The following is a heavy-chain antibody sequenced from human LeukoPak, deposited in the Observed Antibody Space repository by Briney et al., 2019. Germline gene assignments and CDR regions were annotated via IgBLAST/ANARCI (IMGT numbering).Heavy chain of an antibody. D-gene: IGHD1-26*01. Sequence: PGGSLRLSCAASGFTFDDYAMHWVRQAPGKGLEWVSGISWNSGSIGYADSVKGRFTISRDNAKNSLYLQMNSLRAEDTALYYCAKDIASGSYGLFDYWGQGTLVTVSS. J-gene: IGHJ4*02. V-gene: IGHV3-9*01. CDR3: AKDIASGSYGLFDY. CDR2: ISWNSGSI. CDR1: GFTFDDYA.